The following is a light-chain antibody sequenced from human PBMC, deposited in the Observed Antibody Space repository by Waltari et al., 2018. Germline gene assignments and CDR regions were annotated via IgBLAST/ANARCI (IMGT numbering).Light chain of an antibody. V-gene: IGLV2-8*01. CDR2: EVT. CDR1: SSDVGGHNF. J-gene: IGLJ1*01. Sequence: QSALTQPPSASGSPGQSVTISCTGTSSDVGGHNFVSWYKQHPGKAPKVIIYEVTKRPSGVPDRCSGSKSGNTASLTVSGLQTEDEADYYCCSYAGSDTPYVFGTGTTVTVL. CDR3: CSYAGSDTPYV.